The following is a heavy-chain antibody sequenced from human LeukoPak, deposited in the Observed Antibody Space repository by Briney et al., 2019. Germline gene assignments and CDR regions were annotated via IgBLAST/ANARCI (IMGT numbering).Heavy chain of an antibody. J-gene: IGHJ4*02. Sequence: GASVKVSCKASGYTFTGYYMHWVRQAPGQGLEWMGWINPNSGGTNYAQKFQGRVTITADESTSTAYMELSSLRSEDTAVYYCARERARPGGYCSSTSCSLPFFDYWGQGTLVTVSS. V-gene: IGHV1-2*02. CDR1: GYTFTGYY. CDR2: INPNSGGT. CDR3: ARERARPGGYCSSTSCSLPFFDY. D-gene: IGHD2-2*01.